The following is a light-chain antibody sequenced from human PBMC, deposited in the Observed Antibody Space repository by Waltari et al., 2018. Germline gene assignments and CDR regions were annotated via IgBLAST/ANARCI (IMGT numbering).Light chain of an antibody. CDR2: GAS. V-gene: IGKV3-20*01. CDR3: QQYGSSPRT. J-gene: IGKJ2*01. Sequence: EIVLTQSPGTLSLSPGERATLSCRASQSVSSSYLAWYQQKPGQAPRLLIYGASSRATGIPDRFSVSGSWPDFTLTISRLEPEDFALYYCQQYGSSPRTFGQGTKLEIK. CDR1: QSVSSSY.